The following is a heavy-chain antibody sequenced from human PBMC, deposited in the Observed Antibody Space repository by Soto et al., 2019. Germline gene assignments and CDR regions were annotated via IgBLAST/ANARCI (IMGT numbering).Heavy chain of an antibody. V-gene: IGHV1-69*01. CDR3: ARELERHNYYYGMDV. CDR2: IVPILGTS. Sequence: QVPLVQSGAEVKKPGSSVKVSCKASGGTFTSYAVVWVRQAPGQGLEWMGGIVPILGTSKYAQRFQGRVSLTADGSWSTVYMELSSLTYDDTAIYYCARELERHNYYYGMDVWGQGTTVTVSS. J-gene: IGHJ6*02. CDR1: GGTFTSYA. D-gene: IGHD1-1*01.